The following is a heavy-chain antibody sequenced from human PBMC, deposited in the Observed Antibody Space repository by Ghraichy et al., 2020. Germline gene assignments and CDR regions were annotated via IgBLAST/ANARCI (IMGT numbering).Heavy chain of an antibody. V-gene: IGHV1-46*01. D-gene: IGHD3-16*01. Sequence: ASVKVSCKASGYTFTSYYIHWVRQAPGQGLEWMGLINPNGGTTTYTQNFQGRVTMSRDTSTSTVYMELSSLRSEDMAVYYCARGQRGLHYFDYWGQGTLVTVSS. CDR1: GYTFTSYY. CDR2: INPNGGTT. J-gene: IGHJ4*02. CDR3: ARGQRGLHYFDY.